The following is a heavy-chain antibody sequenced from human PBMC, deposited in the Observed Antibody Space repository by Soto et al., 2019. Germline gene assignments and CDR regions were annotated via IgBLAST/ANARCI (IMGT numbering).Heavy chain of an antibody. D-gene: IGHD3-9*01. CDR2: IYYSGST. Sequence: QVQLQESGPGLVKPSETLSLTCTVSGGSIRSYYWSWIRQPPGKGLEWIGYIYYSGSTNYNPSLKSRVTISVDTSKNQFSLKLNSVTAADTAVYYCARIDTSRNRWFDPWGQGTLVTVSS. V-gene: IGHV4-59*08. CDR1: GGSIRSYY. J-gene: IGHJ5*02. CDR3: ARIDTSRNRWFDP.